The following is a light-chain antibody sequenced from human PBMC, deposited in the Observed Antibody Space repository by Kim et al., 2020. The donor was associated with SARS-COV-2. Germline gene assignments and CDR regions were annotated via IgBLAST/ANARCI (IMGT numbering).Light chain of an antibody. CDR2: DVS. CDR1: SSDVGGYNY. J-gene: IGLJ3*02. V-gene: IGLV2-14*03. CDR3: SSYTSSSTRV. Sequence: GQSVTISCTGTSSDVGGYNYVSWYQQHPGKAPKLMIYDVSNRPSGVSNRFSGSKSGNTASLTISGLQAEDDADYYCSSYTSSSTRVFGGGTKLTVL.